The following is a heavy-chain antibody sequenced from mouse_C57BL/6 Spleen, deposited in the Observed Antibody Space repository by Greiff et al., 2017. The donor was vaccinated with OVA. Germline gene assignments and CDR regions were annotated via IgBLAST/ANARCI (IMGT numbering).Heavy chain of an antibody. D-gene: IGHD3-2*02. CDR1: GYSITSGYY. CDR2: ISYDGSN. Sequence: ESGPGLVKPSQSLSLTCSVTGYSITSGYYWNWIRQFPGNKLEWMGYISYDGSNNYNPSLKNRISITRDTSKNQFFLKLNSVTTEDTATYYCAREGSGYDAMDYWGQGTSVTVSS. CDR3: AREGSGYDAMDY. J-gene: IGHJ4*01. V-gene: IGHV3-6*01.